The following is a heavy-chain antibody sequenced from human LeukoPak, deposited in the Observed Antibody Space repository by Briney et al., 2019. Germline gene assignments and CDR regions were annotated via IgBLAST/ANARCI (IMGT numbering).Heavy chain of an antibody. CDR2: INWDGGST. D-gene: IGHD6-19*01. Sequence: PGGSLRLSCAASGFTFDDYGMSWARQAPGQGLEWVSGINWDGGSTVYADSVKGRFTISRDNAKNFLYLQMNSLRAEDTALYYCARTVSSAGWSDDAFDIWGQGTMVTVSS. J-gene: IGHJ3*02. CDR3: ARTVSSAGWSDDAFDI. V-gene: IGHV3-20*04. CDR1: GFTFDDYG.